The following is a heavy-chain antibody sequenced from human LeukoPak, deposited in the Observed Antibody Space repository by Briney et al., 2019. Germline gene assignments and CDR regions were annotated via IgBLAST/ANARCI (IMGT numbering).Heavy chain of an antibody. CDR1: GFTFSSYS. D-gene: IGHD3-9*01. CDR2: IGSSSSYI. CDR3: ARDSPIYMDV. V-gene: IGHV3-21*01. J-gene: IGHJ6*03. Sequence: PGGSLRLSCAASGFTFSSYSMNWVRQAPGKGLEWVSSIGSSSSYIYYADSVKGRFTISRDNAKNSLYLQMNSLRAEDTAVYYCARDSPIYMDVWGKGTTVTVSS.